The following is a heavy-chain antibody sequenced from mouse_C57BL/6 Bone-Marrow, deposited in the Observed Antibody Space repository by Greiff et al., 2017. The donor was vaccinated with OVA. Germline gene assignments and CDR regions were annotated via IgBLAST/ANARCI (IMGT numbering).Heavy chain of an antibody. D-gene: IGHD2-10*01. CDR3: ARSLQPLDYFDY. Sequence: QVQLQQPGTDLVKPGASVKLSCKASGYTFTSYWMHWVKQRPGQGLEWIGNINPSNGGTNYNEKFKSKATLTVDKSSSNAYMQLSSLTSEDSAVYYGARSLQPLDYFDYWGQGTTLTVSS. J-gene: IGHJ2*01. CDR1: GYTFTSYW. V-gene: IGHV1-53*01. CDR2: INPSNGGT.